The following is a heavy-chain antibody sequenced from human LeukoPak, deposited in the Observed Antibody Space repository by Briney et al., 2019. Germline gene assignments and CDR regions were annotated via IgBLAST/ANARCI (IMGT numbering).Heavy chain of an antibody. CDR2: IYYSGST. CDR1: GGSLSSYY. J-gene: IGHJ6*04. D-gene: IGHD3-10*01. CDR3: ASSTGSGSYFGSNYYYGMDV. Sequence: SETLSLTCTVSGGSLSSYYWSWIRQPPGKGLEWIGYIYYSGSTNYNPSLKSRVTISVDTSKNQFSLKLSSVTAADTAVYYCASSTGSGSYFGSNYYYGMDVWGKGTTVTVSS. V-gene: IGHV4-59*01.